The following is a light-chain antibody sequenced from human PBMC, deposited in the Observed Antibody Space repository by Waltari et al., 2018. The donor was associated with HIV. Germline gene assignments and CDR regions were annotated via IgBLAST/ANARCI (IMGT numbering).Light chain of an antibody. CDR1: NSDIGGYDR. Sequence: QSALTQPPSVSGSPGQSVTISCAGTNSDIGGYDRVSWYHQPPGTAPKLLMYEVTKRPSGVPGRFSASKSGTTASLTISGLQAGDEGDYYCSSYRATNTVVFGGGTKLTVL. CDR3: SSYRATNTVV. V-gene: IGLV2-18*02. J-gene: IGLJ2*01. CDR2: EVT.